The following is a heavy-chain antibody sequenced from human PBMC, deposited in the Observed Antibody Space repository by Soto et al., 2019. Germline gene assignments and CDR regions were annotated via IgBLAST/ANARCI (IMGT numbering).Heavy chain of an antibody. CDR3: ARPYYYDSSGYYPPYYFDY. D-gene: IGHD3-22*01. J-gene: IGHJ4*02. CDR1: GGSISSSNW. Sequence: SETLSLTCAVSGGSISSSNWWSWVRQPPGKGLEWIGEIYHSGSTNYNPSLKSRVTISVDKSKNHFSLKLSSVTAADTAVYYCARPYYYDSSGYYPPYYFDYWGQGTLVTVSS. CDR2: IYHSGST. V-gene: IGHV4-4*02.